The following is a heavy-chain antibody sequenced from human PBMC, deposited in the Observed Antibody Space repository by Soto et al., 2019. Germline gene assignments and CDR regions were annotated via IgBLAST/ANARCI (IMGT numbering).Heavy chain of an antibody. J-gene: IGHJ6*02. Sequence: SETLSLTCTGSGDSISFYYWSWIRQPPGKGLEWIAYINYSGSTNYNPSLKSRVTISVDMSKNQFSLKLRSVTAADTAVYYCTREDHGDYDYGMDVWGQGTTVTVSS. CDR2: INYSGST. V-gene: IGHV4-59*12. CDR3: TREDHGDYDYGMDV. CDR1: GDSISFYY. D-gene: IGHD4-17*01.